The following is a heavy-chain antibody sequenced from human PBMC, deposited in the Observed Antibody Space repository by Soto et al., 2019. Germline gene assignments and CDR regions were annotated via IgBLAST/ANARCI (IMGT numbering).Heavy chain of an antibody. CDR3: AKEGIRGYFYYYGMDV. CDR2: ISYDGSNK. D-gene: IGHD6-25*01. J-gene: IGHJ6*02. Sequence: QPGGSLRLSCAASGFTFSSYGMHWVRQAPGKGLEWVAVISYDGSNKYYADSVKGRFTISRDNSKNTLYLQMNSLRAEDTAVYYCAKEGIRGYFYYYGMDVWGQGTTVTVSS. V-gene: IGHV3-30*18. CDR1: GFTFSSYG.